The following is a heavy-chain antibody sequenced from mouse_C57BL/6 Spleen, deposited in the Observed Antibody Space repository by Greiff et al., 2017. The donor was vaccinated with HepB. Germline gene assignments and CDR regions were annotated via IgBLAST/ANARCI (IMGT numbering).Heavy chain of an antibody. CDR2: IYWDDDK. CDR3: ARDYGSSNFDY. V-gene: IGHV8-12*01. J-gene: IGHJ2*01. Sequence: QVTLKESGPGILQSSQTLSLTCSFSGFSLSTSGMGVSWIRQPSGKGLEWLAHIYWDDDKRYNPSLKSRLTISKDTSRNQVFLKITSLDTADTATYYCARDYGSSNFDYWGQGTTLTVSS. CDR1: GFSLSTSGMG. D-gene: IGHD1-1*01.